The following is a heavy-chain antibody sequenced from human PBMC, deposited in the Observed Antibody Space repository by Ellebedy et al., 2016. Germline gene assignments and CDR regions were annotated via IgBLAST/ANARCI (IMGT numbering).Heavy chain of an antibody. CDR3: AIVWWNGGRCLDY. J-gene: IGHJ4*02. D-gene: IGHD2-15*01. CDR1: GYTFSNHG. CDR2: IAAENGNT. V-gene: IGHV1-18*04. Sequence: ASVKVSCKGSGYTFSNHGVSWVRQAPGQGPEFMGWIAAENGNTIYGQKFQGRLTVTTDASTSTAYMELRSLTSDDTAVYYCAIVWWNGGRCLDYWGQGTLVTVSS.